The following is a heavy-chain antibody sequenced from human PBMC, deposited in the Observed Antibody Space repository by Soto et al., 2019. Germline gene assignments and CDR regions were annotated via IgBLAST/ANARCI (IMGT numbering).Heavy chain of an antibody. CDR1: GFTFTSSA. V-gene: IGHV1-58*01. J-gene: IGHJ6*02. Sequence: ASVKVSCKASGFTFTSSAVQWVRQARGQRLEWIGWIVVGSGNTNYAQKFQERVTITRDMSTSTAYMELSSLRSEDTAVYYCAASGRAGYYSYYYGMDVWGQGTTVTVSS. CDR3: AASGRAGYYSYYYGMDV. CDR2: IVVGSGNT. D-gene: IGHD6-19*01.